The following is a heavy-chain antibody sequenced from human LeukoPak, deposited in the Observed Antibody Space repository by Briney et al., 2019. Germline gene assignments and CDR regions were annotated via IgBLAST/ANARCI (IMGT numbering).Heavy chain of an antibody. CDR1: GGSFSNYG. CDR2: INPNSGGT. D-gene: IGHD2-21*02. V-gene: IGHV1-2*02. CDR3: ARGGSTDSIHSCGGNCYFLDY. J-gene: IGHJ4*02. Sequence: ASVKVSCKASGGSFSNYGFSWVRQAPGQGLEWMGWINPNSGGTNYAQKFQGRVIMTRDTSISTAYMELSRLGSDDTAVYYCARGGSTDSIHSCGGNCYFLDYWGQGTLVTVSS.